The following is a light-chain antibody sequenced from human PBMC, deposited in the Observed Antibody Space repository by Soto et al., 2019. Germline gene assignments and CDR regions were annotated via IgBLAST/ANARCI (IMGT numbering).Light chain of an antibody. CDR1: RSNLGAGYD. V-gene: IGLV1-40*01. Sequence: QPVLTQPPSVSGAPGQRVSISCTGSRSNLGAGYDVHWYHQLPGTAPKLLIHNNNNRPSGVPDRFSASKSGTSASLAITGLQAEDEADYYCQFYDSSLRAWVFGGGTKLTVL. CDR2: NNN. J-gene: IGLJ3*02. CDR3: QFYDSSLRAWV.